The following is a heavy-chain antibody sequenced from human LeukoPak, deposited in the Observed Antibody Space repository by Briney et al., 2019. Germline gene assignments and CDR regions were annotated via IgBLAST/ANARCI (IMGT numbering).Heavy chain of an antibody. V-gene: IGHV3-30*03. CDR1: GFTFSSYG. Sequence: PGGTLRLSCAASGFTFSSYGMSWVRQAPGKGLEWVAVISYDGSNKYYADSVKGRFTISRDNSKNTLYLQMNSLRAEDTAVYYCARDGGYGDRDAFDIWGQGTMVTVSS. CDR2: ISYDGSNK. D-gene: IGHD4-17*01. CDR3: ARDGGYGDRDAFDI. J-gene: IGHJ3*02.